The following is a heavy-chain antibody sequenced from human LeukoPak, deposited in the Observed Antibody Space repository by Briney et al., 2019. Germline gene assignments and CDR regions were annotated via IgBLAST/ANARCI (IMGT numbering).Heavy chain of an antibody. D-gene: IGHD4-23*01. CDR2: IKSKRDGETT. J-gene: IGHJ4*02. CDR1: GFNFQYAW. CDR3: TSLVGSPTY. V-gene: IGHV3-15*01. Sequence: GGSLILSCAGSGFNFQYAWMTWVRQAPGKRLEWVGRIKSKRDGETTDYAALVKSRFSISRDDSKNTVYLQMNSLRTEDTAVYYCTSLVGSPTYWGQGTLVAVSS.